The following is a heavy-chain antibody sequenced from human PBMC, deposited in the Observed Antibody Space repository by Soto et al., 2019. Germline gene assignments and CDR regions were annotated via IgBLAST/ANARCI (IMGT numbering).Heavy chain of an antibody. CDR2: IWYDGSNK. J-gene: IGHJ4*02. CDR1: GFTFSSDG. V-gene: IGHV3-33*01. CDR3: ARDYGSGWTQYYFDY. D-gene: IGHD6-19*01. Sequence: GGSLRLSCAASGFTFSSDGMHWVRQAPGKGLEWVAVIWYDGSNKYYADFVKGRFTISRDNSKNTLYLQMNSLRAEDTAVYYCARDYGSGWTQYYFDYWGQGTLVTVSS.